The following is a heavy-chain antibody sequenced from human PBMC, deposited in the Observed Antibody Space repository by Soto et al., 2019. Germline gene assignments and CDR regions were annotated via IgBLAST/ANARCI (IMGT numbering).Heavy chain of an antibody. D-gene: IGHD2-15*01. CDR2: INPNSGGT. J-gene: IGHJ5*02. Sequence: ASVKVSCKASGYTFTGYYMHWVRQAPGQGLEWMGWINPNSGGTNYAQKFQGRVTMTRDTSISTAYMELSRLRSDDTAVYYCARGRPVVATYNWFDPWGQGTLVTVSS. CDR3: ARGRPVVATYNWFDP. V-gene: IGHV1-2*02. CDR1: GYTFTGYY.